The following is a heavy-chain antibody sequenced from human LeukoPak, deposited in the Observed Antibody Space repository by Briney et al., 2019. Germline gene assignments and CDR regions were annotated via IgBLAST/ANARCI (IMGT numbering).Heavy chain of an antibody. V-gene: IGHV3-48*02. J-gene: IGHJ4*02. CDR2: ISSSSSTT. CDR3: ARMTHSWSYYFGY. Sequence: GGSLRLSCAASGFTFSRYHMNWVRQAPGKGLEWVSYISSSSSTTYYADSVKGRFTISRDNAKTSLYLQMNSLRDEDTAVYDCARMTHSWSYYFGYWGQGTLVTVSS. D-gene: IGHD1-26*01. CDR1: GFTFSRYH.